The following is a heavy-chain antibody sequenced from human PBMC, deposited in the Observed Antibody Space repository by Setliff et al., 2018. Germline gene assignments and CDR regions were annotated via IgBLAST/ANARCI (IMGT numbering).Heavy chain of an antibody. V-gene: IGHV4-61*02. D-gene: IGHD5-18*01. CDR1: GGSISRGSYD. J-gene: IGHJ4*02. CDR2: IYTSGST. CDR3: ARGGYSYGLGGFPLDY. Sequence: LSLTCTVSGGSISRGSYDWSWIRQPAGKGLEWIGRIYTSGSTNYNPSLKSRVTISVDTSKNHFSLKLSSVTAADTAVYYCARGGYSYGLGGFPLDYWGQGTLVTVSS.